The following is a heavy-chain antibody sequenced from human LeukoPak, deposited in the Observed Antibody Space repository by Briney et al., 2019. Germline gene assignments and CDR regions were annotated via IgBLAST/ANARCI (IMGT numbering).Heavy chain of an antibody. V-gene: IGHV1-2*02. D-gene: IGHD2-15*01. Sequence: ASVKVSCKVSVYTFPFYYMHWVRQAPGQGLEWLGWINPTSGGTNYAQKFQGRVTMTRDTSISTAYMELSSLRSDDTAVYYCARSRLGYCSGGACYASDYWGQGTLVTVSS. CDR2: INPTSGGT. J-gene: IGHJ4*02. CDR1: VYTFPFYY. CDR3: ARSRLGYCSGGACYASDY.